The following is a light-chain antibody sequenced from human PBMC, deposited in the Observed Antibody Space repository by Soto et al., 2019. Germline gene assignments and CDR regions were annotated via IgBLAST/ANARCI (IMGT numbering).Light chain of an antibody. Sequence: DIQMTQSPSSLSASVGDRVTITCRASQSISSYLNWYQQKPGKAPKLLIYGASSLESGVPSRFSGSGSGTDFTLTISSLQPKDFAIYYCQQSYSTPFTFGPGTKVDFK. J-gene: IGKJ3*01. V-gene: IGKV1-39*01. CDR1: QSISSY. CDR2: GAS. CDR3: QQSYSTPFT.